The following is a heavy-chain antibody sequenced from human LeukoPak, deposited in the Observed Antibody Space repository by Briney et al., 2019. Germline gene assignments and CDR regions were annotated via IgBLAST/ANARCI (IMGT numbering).Heavy chain of an antibody. D-gene: IGHD6-19*01. CDR1: GFTISTYW. Sequence: LGGSLRLSCAASGFTISTYWMSWVRQAPGKGLEWVANIKQDGSEKYYVDSVKGRFTISRDNAKNSLYLQVNSLRAEDTAVYYCARDQWLVQFDYWGQGTLVTVSS. CDR3: ARDQWLVQFDY. CDR2: IKQDGSEK. J-gene: IGHJ4*02. V-gene: IGHV3-7*01.